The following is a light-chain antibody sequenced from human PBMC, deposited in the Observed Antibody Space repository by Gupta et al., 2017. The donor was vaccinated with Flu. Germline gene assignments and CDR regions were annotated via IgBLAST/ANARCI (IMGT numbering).Light chain of an antibody. J-gene: IGKJ2*04. CDR3: QQFHTFPRS. CDR2: SAS. V-gene: IGKV1-9*01. Sequence: DIQLTQSPSFLSASVGDRVTITCRASQGSSSDLAWYQQKPGGAPKLLIYSASTLQSRVPSRFSGSGSGTEFSLTISSLQPEDFATYFCQQFHTFPRSFGQGTKLEIK. CDR1: QGSSSD.